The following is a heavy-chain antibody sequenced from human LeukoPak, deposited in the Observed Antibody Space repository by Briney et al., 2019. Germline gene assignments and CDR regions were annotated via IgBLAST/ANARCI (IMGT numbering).Heavy chain of an antibody. V-gene: IGHV3-23*01. D-gene: IGHD6-6*01. CDR3: AKDGGSSYYFYYYMDV. CDR1: GFTFSSYA. J-gene: IGHJ6*03. Sequence: GGSLRLSCAASGFTFSSYAMSWVRQAPGKGLEWVSAISGSGGSTYYADSVKGRFTISTDNSKNTLYLQMNSLRAEDTAVYYCAKDGGSSYYFYYYMDVWGKGTTVTVSS. CDR2: ISGSGGST.